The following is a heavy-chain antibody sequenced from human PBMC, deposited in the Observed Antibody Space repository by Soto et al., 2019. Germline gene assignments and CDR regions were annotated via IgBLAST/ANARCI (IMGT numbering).Heavy chain of an antibody. CDR1: GGYISNSSYY. Sequence: SETPSLSYTVSGGYISNSSYYGGWIRRPPGKGLEWIGSIYHTGNTYYNPSLSSRVTISVDTSKNQFSLKLTSVTAADTAVYYCARDYYDSSDYSTNWFDPWGQGTLVTVSS. D-gene: IGHD3-22*01. V-gene: IGHV4-39*01. CDR3: ARDYYDSSDYSTNWFDP. J-gene: IGHJ5*02. CDR2: IYHTGNT.